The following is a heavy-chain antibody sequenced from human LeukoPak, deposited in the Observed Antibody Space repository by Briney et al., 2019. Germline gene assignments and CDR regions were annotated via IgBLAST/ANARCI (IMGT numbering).Heavy chain of an antibody. CDR2: MYYSGST. CDR1: GGSISSHY. V-gene: IGHV4-59*08. CDR3: ARPYYYDSRIDP. Sequence: SETLSLTCTVSGGSISSHYWSWIRQPPGKGLEWIAYMYYSGSTYYNPSLKGRVTMSADTSKNQLSLKLSSVTAADTAVYYCARPYYYDSRIDPWGQGILVTVSS. J-gene: IGHJ5*02. D-gene: IGHD3-22*01.